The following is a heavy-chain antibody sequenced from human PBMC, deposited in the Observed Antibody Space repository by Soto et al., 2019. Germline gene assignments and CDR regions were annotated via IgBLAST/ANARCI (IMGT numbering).Heavy chain of an antibody. CDR3: AKDYYGSGSSFDY. CDR1: GFTFDDYA. CDR2: ISWNSGSI. J-gene: IGHJ4*02. V-gene: IGHV3-9*01. Sequence: EVQLVESGGGLVQPGRSLRLSCAASGFTFDDYAMHWVRQAPGKGLEWVSGISWNSGSIGYADSVKGRFTISRDNAKNSLYLQMNSLRAEDTALYYCAKDYYGSGSSFDYWGQGTLVTVSS. D-gene: IGHD3-10*01.